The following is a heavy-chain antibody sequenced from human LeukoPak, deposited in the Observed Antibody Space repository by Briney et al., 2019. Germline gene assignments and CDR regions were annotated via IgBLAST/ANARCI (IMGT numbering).Heavy chain of an antibody. Sequence: PETLSLTCTVSGGSVSSGSYYWSWIRQPPGKGLEWIGYIYYSGSTNYNPSLKSRVTISVDTSKNQFSLKLSSVTAADTAVYYCARSKGGYDLVLYYWGQGTLVTVSS. D-gene: IGHD5-12*01. J-gene: IGHJ4*02. CDR3: ARSKGGYDLVLYY. CDR1: GGSVSSGSYY. V-gene: IGHV4-61*01. CDR2: IYYSGST.